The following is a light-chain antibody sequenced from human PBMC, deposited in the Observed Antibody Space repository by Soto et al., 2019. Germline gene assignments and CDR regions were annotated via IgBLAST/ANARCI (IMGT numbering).Light chain of an antibody. J-gene: IGLJ1*01. CDR3: CSYAGSYTLYV. V-gene: IGLV2-11*01. CDR2: DVS. CDR1: SSDVGGYNY. Sequence: QSVLTQPRSVSGSPGQSVTISCTGTSSDVGGYNYVSWYQQHPGKVPKVMIYDVSKRPSGVPDRFSGSKSGNTASLTISGLQAEDEADYYCCSYAGSYTLYVFGTGTKVTVL.